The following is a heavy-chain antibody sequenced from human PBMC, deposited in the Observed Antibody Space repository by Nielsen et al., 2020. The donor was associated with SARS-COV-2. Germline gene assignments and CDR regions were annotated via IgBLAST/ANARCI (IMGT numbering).Heavy chain of an antibody. D-gene: IGHD4-17*01. CDR3: AKVPDYGDYGLSAFDI. CDR2: ISSSSSYT. V-gene: IGHV3-11*06. J-gene: IGHJ3*02. CDR1: GFTFSDYY. Sequence: GGSLRLSCAASGFTFSDYYMSWIRQAPGKGLEWVSYISSSSSYTNYADSVKGRFTISRDNSKNTLYLQMNSLRAEDTAVYYCAKVPDYGDYGLSAFDIWGQGTMVTVSS.